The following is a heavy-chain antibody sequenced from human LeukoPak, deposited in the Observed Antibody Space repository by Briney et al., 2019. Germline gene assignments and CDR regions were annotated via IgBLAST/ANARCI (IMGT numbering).Heavy chain of an antibody. CDR1: GFTFSDSA. D-gene: IGHD3-9*01. Sequence: GTSLRLSCVASGFTFSDSAMHWVRQSPDKGLEWLAAISYDGSNPYYADFVKGRLIISRDNSKNTLFLQLNSLRVEDTAVYYCAKDLHPLRYFDWIRDWGQGTLVTVSS. J-gene: IGHJ4*02. V-gene: IGHV3-30*18. CDR2: ISYDGSNP. CDR3: AKDLHPLRYFDWIRD.